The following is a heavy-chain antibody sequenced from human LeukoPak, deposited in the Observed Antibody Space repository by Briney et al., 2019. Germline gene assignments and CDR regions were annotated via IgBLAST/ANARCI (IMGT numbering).Heavy chain of an antibody. CDR1: GYTFTSYA. V-gene: IGHV1-3*01. Sequence: GASVKVSCKASGYTFTSYAMHWVRQAPGQRLEWMGWINAGNGNTKYSQKLQGRVTMTTDTSTSTAYMELRSLRSDDTAVYYCAKTYLWFGELGTFDYWGQGTLVTVSS. CDR3: AKTYLWFGELGTFDY. D-gene: IGHD3-10*01. CDR2: INAGNGNT. J-gene: IGHJ4*02.